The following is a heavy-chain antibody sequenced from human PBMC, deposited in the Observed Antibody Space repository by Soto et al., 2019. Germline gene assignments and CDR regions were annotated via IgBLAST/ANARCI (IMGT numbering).Heavy chain of an antibody. CDR3: TVRGESSSSVFDY. CDR2: IRSKANSYAT. V-gene: IGHV3-73*02. D-gene: IGHD6-13*01. CDR1: GFTFSGSA. Sequence: EVQLVESGGGLVQPGGSLKLSCAASGFTFSGSAMHWVRQASGKGLEWVGRIRSKANSYATAYAASVKGRFTISRDDSKNTAYLQMNSLKTEDTAVYYCTVRGESSSSVFDYWGQGTLVTVSP. J-gene: IGHJ4*02.